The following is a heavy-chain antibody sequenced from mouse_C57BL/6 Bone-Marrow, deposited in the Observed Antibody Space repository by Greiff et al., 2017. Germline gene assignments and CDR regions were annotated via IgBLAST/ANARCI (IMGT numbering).Heavy chain of an antibody. CDR1: GFTFSSYA. CDR2: ISSGGDYI. J-gene: IGHJ3*01. CDR3: TRDTYYVIYTSVAY. Sequence: EVKLMESGEGLVKPGGSLKLSCAASGFTFSSYAMSWVRQTPEKRLEWVAYISSGGDYIYYADTVKGPFTISRDNTRNTLYLQMSSLKSEDTAMFFSTRDTYYVIYTSVAYRGQGSLVSVSA. D-gene: IGHD2-10*01. V-gene: IGHV5-9-1*02.